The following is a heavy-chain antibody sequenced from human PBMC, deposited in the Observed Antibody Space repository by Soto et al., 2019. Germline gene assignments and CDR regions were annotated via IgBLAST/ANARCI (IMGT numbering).Heavy chain of an antibody. CDR2: IVVGSGNT. CDR1: GFTFTSSA. J-gene: IGHJ4*02. CDR3: AADQVGAGIFDY. V-gene: IGHV1-58*01. D-gene: IGHD1-26*01. Sequence: QMQLVQSGPEVKKPGTSVKVSCKASGFTFTSSAVQWVRQARGQRLEWIGWIVVGSGNTNYAQKFQERVTITRDMSTSTAYMELSSLRSEDTAVYYCAADQVGAGIFDYWGQGTLVTVSS.